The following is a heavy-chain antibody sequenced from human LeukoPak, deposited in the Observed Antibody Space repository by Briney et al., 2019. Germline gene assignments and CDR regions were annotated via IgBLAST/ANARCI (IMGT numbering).Heavy chain of an antibody. V-gene: IGHV4-34*01. D-gene: IGHD3-22*01. Sequence: SETLSLTCAVYGGSFSGYYWSWIRQPPGKGLELIGEINHSGSTNYTPSLKSRVTISVDTSKNQFSLKVSSVTAADTAVYYCARERTMRYFDLWGRGTLVTVSS. J-gene: IGHJ2*01. CDR2: INHSGST. CDR1: GGSFSGYY. CDR3: ARERTMRYFDL.